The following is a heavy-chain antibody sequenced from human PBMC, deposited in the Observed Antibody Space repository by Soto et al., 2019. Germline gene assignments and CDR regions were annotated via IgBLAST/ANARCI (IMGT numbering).Heavy chain of an antibody. D-gene: IGHD3-16*02. CDR3: AREIMITFGGVIAPAYGLDV. J-gene: IGHJ6*02. CDR1: GFTFSSYS. Sequence: GGSLRLSCAASGFTFSSYSMNWVRQAPGKGLEWVSYISSSSSTIYYADSAKGRFTISRDNAKNSLYLQMNSLRDEDTAVYHRAREIMITFGGVIAPAYGLDVWGQGTTVTVSS. CDR2: ISSSSSTI. V-gene: IGHV3-48*02.